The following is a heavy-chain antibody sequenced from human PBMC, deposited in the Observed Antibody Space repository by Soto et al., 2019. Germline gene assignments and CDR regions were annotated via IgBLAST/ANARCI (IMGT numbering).Heavy chain of an antibody. CDR2: IKEDGSDK. CDR1: GFTFSSYW. Sequence: EVQLVESGGGLVQPGGSLRLSCAASGFTFSSYWMTWVRQAPGKGLEWEANIKEDGSDKSYVDSVKGRFTVSRDNAKNPLYLQMSSLRAEDTAVYYCARDRGSGWLYYFDYWGQGTLVTVSS. J-gene: IGHJ4*02. V-gene: IGHV3-7*01. CDR3: ARDRGSGWLYYFDY. D-gene: IGHD6-19*01.